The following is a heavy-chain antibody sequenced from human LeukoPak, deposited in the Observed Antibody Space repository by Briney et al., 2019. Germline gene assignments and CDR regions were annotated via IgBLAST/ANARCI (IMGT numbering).Heavy chain of an antibody. CDR1: GFTFSSHS. CDR2: ISGSGGST. V-gene: IGHV3-23*01. D-gene: IGHD3-9*01. J-gene: IGHJ4*02. CDR3: AKAASYDILTGYLDY. Sequence: GGSLRLSCAASGFTFSSHSMNWVRQAPGKGLEWVSAISGSGGSTYYADSVKGRFTISRDNSKNTLYLQMNSLRAEDTAVYYCAKAASYDILTGYLDYWGQGTLVTVSS.